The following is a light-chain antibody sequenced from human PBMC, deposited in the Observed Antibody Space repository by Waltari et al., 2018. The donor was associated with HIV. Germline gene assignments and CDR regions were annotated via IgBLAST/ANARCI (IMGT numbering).Light chain of an antibody. CDR3: CSYAGSYSYV. J-gene: IGLJ1*01. CDR1: SSDVGGYDS. CDR2: DVT. V-gene: IGLV2-11*01. Sequence: QSALTQPRSVSGSPGQSVTVSCTGASSDVGGYDSVSWYQHHPGKAPKLIIYDVTTRPSGVPGRFAGSRSGDTASQTISGLQADDEADYYCCSYAGSYSYVFGAGTRVIVL.